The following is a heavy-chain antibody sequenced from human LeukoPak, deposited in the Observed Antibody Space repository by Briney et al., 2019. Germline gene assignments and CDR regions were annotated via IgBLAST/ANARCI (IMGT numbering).Heavy chain of an antibody. V-gene: IGHV3-7*01. CDR1: GFTFSSYW. J-gene: IGHJ4*02. CDR3: ARVAIVGTFDY. CDR2: IKQDGSEK. Sequence: GGTLRLSCAASGFTFSSYWMSWVRQAPGKGLEWVANIKQDGSEKYYVDSVKGRFTISRDNAKNSLYLQMNSLRAEDTAVYYCARVAIVGTFDYWGQGTLVTVSS. D-gene: IGHD1-26*01.